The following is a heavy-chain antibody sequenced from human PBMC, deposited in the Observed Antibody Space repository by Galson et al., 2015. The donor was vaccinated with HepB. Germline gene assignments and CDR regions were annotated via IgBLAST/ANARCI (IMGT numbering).Heavy chain of an antibody. Sequence: SVKVSCKASGYTFTNYYIHWVRQAPGQGLEWMGIINPSGGSRSYAQKFQGRVTMTRDTSASTVYMELSSLRSADTAVYYCARDDALTDYYGSGTIGRYWGQGTLVTVSS. J-gene: IGHJ4*02. CDR2: INPSGGSR. D-gene: IGHD3-10*01. V-gene: IGHV1-46*01. CDR1: GYTFTNYY. CDR3: ARDDALTDYYGSGTIGRY.